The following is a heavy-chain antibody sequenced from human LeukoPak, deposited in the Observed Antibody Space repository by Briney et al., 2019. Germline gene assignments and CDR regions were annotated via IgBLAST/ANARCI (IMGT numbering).Heavy chain of an antibody. CDR3: ARAYYSGNSDFGY. D-gene: IGHD4-23*01. Sequence: PGRSLRLSCAASGFTFSSYGMHWVRQAPGKGLEWVAVISYDGSNKYYADSVKGRFTISRDNSKNTLYLQMNSLRAEDTAVYYCARAYYSGNSDFGYWGQGTLVTVSS. V-gene: IGHV3-30*03. CDR1: GFTFSSYG. J-gene: IGHJ4*02. CDR2: ISYDGSNK.